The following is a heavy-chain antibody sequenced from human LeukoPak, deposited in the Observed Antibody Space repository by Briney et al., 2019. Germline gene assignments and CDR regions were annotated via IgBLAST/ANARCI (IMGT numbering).Heavy chain of an antibody. Sequence: GASVKVSCKASGYTFTDYNIHSVRQASGQGLEWMGWINPNSGGTNYAQKFQGRVTMTRDTSISTAYMELSRLRSDDTAVYYCARGRLSGYTPLLLGYWGQGTLVTVSS. J-gene: IGHJ4*02. CDR3: ARGRLSGYTPLLLGY. D-gene: IGHD5-12*01. V-gene: IGHV1-2*02. CDR2: INPNSGGT. CDR1: GYTFTDYN.